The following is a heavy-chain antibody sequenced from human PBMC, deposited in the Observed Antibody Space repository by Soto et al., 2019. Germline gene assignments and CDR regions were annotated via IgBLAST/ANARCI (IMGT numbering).Heavy chain of an antibody. CDR2: IIPLFGTA. CDR3: ARGWGYDSNDYYYAY. V-gene: IGHV1-69*01. D-gene: IGHD3-22*01. CDR1: GGTFSRHA. J-gene: IGHJ4*02. Sequence: QVQLVQSGAEVRKPGSSVKVSCKASGGTFSRHAISWVRQAPGQGLEWMGGIIPLFGTANNAQKFQGRVTIIADEYPSTVYMELSSLRSEDTAMYYCARGWGYDSNDYYYAYWGQGTLVIVSS.